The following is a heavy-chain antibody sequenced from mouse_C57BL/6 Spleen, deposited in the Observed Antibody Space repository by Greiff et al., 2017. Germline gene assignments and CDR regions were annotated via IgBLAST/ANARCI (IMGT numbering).Heavy chain of an antibody. CDR3: ARERDGYLEV. D-gene: IGHD2-3*01. J-gene: IGHJ1*03. CDR2: IYPGSGST. Sequence: VQLQESGAELVKPGASVKMSCKASGYTFTSYWITWVKQRPGQGLEWIGDIYPGSGSTNYNEKLKSKATLTVDTSSSTAYMQLSSLTSEDSAVYYCARERDGYLEVWGTGTTVTVSS. V-gene: IGHV1-55*01. CDR1: GYTFTSYW.